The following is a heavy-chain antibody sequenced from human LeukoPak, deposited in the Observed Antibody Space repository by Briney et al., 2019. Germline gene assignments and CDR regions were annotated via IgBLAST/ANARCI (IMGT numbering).Heavy chain of an antibody. D-gene: IGHD5-24*01. CDR1: GGTFSSYA. CDR2: IIPIFGTA. J-gene: IGHJ4*02. CDR3: AAHERWLQLELGY. V-gene: IGHV1-69*05. Sequence: SVKVSCKASGGTFSSYAISWVRQSPGQGLEWMGGIIPIFGTANYAQKFQGRVTITTDESTSTAYMELSSLRSEDTAVYYCAAHERWLQLELGYWGQGTLVTVSS.